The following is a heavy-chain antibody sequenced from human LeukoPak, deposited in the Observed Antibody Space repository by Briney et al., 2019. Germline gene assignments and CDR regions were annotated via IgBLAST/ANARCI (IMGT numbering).Heavy chain of an antibody. CDR1: GYTLTELS. V-gene: IGHV1-24*01. J-gene: IGHJ4*02. D-gene: IGHD3-10*01. Sequence: ASVKVSCKVSGYTLTELSMHWVRQAPGKGLEWMGGFDPEDGETIYAQKFQGRVTMTEDASTDTAYMELSSLRSEDTAVYYCATGAYYYGSGSYSANFDYWGQGTLVTVSS. CDR3: ATGAYYYGSGSYSANFDY. CDR2: FDPEDGET.